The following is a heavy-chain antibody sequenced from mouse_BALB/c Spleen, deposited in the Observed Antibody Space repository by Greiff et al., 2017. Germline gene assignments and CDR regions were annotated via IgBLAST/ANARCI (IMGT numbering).Heavy chain of an antibody. V-gene: IGHV5-4*02. CDR3: ARGKYDGDLAWFAY. CDR2: ISDGGSYT. CDR1: GFTFSDYY. Sequence: EVMLVESGGGLVKPGGSLKLSCAASGFTFSDYYMYWVRQTPEKRLEWVATISDGGSYTYYPDSVKGRFTISRDNAKNNLYLQMSSLKSEDTAMYYCARGKYDGDLAWFAYWGQGTLVTVSA. D-gene: IGHD2-14*01. J-gene: IGHJ3*01.